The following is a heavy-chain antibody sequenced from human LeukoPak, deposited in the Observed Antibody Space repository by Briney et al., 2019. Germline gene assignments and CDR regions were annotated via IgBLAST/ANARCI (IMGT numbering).Heavy chain of an antibody. V-gene: IGHV1-18*01. CDR1: GYTFNIYG. CDR2: VSPYNGNT. CDR3: ARDFGNYASGTCWDPFDP. D-gene: IGHD3-10*01. Sequence: ASVKLSCKASGYTFNIYGINWGRQAPGQGLEWMGWVSPYNGNTKYAQNLQDKVTMTTDTSTNTAYMELRSLKADDTAMYYCARDFGNYASGTCWDPFDPWGQGTLVTVSS. J-gene: IGHJ5*02.